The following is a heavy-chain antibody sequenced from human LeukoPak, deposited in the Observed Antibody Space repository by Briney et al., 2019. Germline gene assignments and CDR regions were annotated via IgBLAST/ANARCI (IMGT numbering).Heavy chain of an antibody. D-gene: IGHD6-19*01. V-gene: IGHV1-46*01. CDR3: ARQGGWYPFDY. CDR1: GYTFTSYY. J-gene: IGHJ4*02. Sequence: ASVKVSCKASGYTFTSYYMHWVRQAPGQGLEWMGIISPSGGSTSYAQKFQGRVTMTRDTSTSTVYMELSSLRSEDTAVYYCARQGGWYPFDYWGQGTLVTVSS. CDR2: ISPSGGST.